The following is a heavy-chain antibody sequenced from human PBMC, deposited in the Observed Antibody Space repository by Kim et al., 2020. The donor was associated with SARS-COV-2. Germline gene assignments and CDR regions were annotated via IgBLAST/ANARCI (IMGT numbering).Heavy chain of an antibody. Sequence: SVKVSCKASGGTFSSYAISWVRQAPGQGLEWMGGIIPIFGTANYAQKFQGRVTITADESTSTAYMELSSLRSEDTAVYYCARALRGYSGYDYWEGFDYWGQGTLVTVSS. CDR3: ARALRGYSGYDYWEGFDY. J-gene: IGHJ4*02. CDR1: GGTFSSYA. D-gene: IGHD5-12*01. CDR2: IIPIFGTA. V-gene: IGHV1-69*13.